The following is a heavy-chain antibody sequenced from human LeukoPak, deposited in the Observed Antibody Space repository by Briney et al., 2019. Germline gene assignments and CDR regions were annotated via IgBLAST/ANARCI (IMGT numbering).Heavy chain of an antibody. CDR2: IYTSGST. CDR1: GGSISSYY. CDR3: VRGNHCSSTSCYGGEIDY. V-gene: IGHV4-4*07. J-gene: IGHJ4*02. D-gene: IGHD2-2*01. Sequence: SETLSLTCTVSGGSISSYYWSWIRQPAGKGLEWIGRIYTSGSTNYSPSLKSRVTMSVDTSKNQFSLKLSSVTAADTAVYYCVRGNHCSSTSCYGGEIDYWGQGTLVTVSS.